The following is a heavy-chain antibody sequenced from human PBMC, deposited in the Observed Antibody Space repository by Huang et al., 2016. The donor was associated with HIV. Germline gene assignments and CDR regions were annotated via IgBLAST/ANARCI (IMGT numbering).Heavy chain of an antibody. D-gene: IGHD3-10*01. CDR1: GGSIRSSDYH. J-gene: IGHJ6*03. Sequence: QLLLQESGPGLVKPSEALALTCAVSGGSIRSSDYHWGWIRQPPGKGLEEIGSIYYKGSTHYSPFLKSRVTIAVDASKNLFFLNLTSMTAADTAVYYCARHREGPVAYYSGWGSHLNYMDVWGRGRTVVVSS. V-gene: IGHV4-39*01. CDR3: ARHREGPVAYYSGWGSHLNYMDV. CDR2: IYYKGST.